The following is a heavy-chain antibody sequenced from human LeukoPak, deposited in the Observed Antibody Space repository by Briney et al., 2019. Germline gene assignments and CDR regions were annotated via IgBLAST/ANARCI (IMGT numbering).Heavy chain of an antibody. CDR1: GFTFDDYA. D-gene: IGHD2-15*01. V-gene: IGHV3-7*01. J-gene: IGHJ5*02. CDR3: ARGYVVGPPLGWFDP. Sequence: GGSLRLSCAASGFTFDDYAMHWVRQAPGKGLEWVANIKQDGSEKYYVDSVKGRFTISRDNAKNSLYLQMNSLRAEDTAVYYCARGYVVGPPLGWFDPWGQGTLVTVSS. CDR2: IKQDGSEK.